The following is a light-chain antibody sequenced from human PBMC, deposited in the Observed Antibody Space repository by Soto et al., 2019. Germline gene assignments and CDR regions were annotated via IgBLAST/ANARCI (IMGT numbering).Light chain of an antibody. Sequence: QSVLTQPASVSGSPGQSITISCTGTSSDVGGYNYVSWYQQQPGKAPKLMIYDVSNRPSGVSNRFSGSKSGNTAPLTISGLQAEDEADYYCSSYTSSSTLYVFGTGTKVTVL. CDR3: SSYTSSSTLYV. V-gene: IGLV2-14*01. CDR2: DVS. CDR1: SSDVGGYNY. J-gene: IGLJ1*01.